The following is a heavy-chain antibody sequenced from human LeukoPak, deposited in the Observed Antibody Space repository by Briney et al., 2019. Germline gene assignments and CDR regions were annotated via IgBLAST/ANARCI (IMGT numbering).Heavy chain of an antibody. J-gene: IGHJ4*02. Sequence: HPGGSLRLSCAASGFTFSDYWMHWVRQAPGKGLVWVSIINTDTRGTYYADSVKGRFTISRDNAKTTLYLQMNSLRAEDTAVYYCARAGAYHFDNWGQGTLVTVSS. CDR3: ARAGAYHFDN. D-gene: IGHD3-16*01. CDR2: INTDTRGT. CDR1: GFTFSDYW. V-gene: IGHV3-74*01.